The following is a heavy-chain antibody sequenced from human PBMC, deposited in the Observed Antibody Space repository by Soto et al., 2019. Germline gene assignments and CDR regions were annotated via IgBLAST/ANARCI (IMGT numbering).Heavy chain of an antibody. CDR2: IYYDGSQK. D-gene: IGHD2-21*02. CDR3: TRGGGNQLGDCYDN. CDR1: GFTFSSYT. J-gene: IGHJ4*02. Sequence: QVQLVETGGGVVQPGRSLRLSCAASGFTFSSYTMHRVRQAPGKGLEWVALIYYDGSQKYYADYVKGRFTNSRDNSKKMMNLAMNSLRTEDTAVYYGTRGGGNQLGDCYDNWGQGTLVTVSS. V-gene: IGHV3-30*04.